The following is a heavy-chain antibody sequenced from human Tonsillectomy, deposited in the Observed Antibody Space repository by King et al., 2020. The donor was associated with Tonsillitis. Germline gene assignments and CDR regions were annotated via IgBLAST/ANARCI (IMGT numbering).Heavy chain of an antibody. CDR3: ARAYYGDYRYWFDP. CDR2: ISSSSSTI. J-gene: IGHJ5*02. D-gene: IGHD4-17*01. CDR1: GFTFSSYS. V-gene: IGHV3-48*02. Sequence: QLVQSEGGLVQPGGSLRLSCAASGFTFSSYSMNWVRQAPGKGLEWVSYISSSSSTIYYADSVKGRFTISRDNAKNSLYLQMNSLRDEDTAVYYCARAYYGDYRYWFDPWGQGTLVTVSS.